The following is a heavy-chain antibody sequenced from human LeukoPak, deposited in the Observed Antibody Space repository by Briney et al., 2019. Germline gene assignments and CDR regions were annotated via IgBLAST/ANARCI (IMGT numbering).Heavy chain of an antibody. D-gene: IGHD6-13*01. CDR2: ISWNSGSI. V-gene: IGHV3-9*01. CDR3: AKDVQLVPAGYFQH. J-gene: IGHJ1*01. Sequence: GGSLRLSCAASGFTFDDYAMHWVRQAPGKGLEWVSGISWNSGSIGYADSVKGRFTISRDNAKNSLYLQMNSLRAEDTALYYRAKDVQLVPAGYFQHWGQGTLVTVSS. CDR1: GFTFDDYA.